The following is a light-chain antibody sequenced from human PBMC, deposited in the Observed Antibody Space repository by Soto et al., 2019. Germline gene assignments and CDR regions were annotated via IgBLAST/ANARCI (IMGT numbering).Light chain of an antibody. CDR1: QSVSNK. CDR2: DTS. Sequence: EIVMTQSPATLSVSPGERATLSCRASQSVSNKLAWYQHKPGQAPRVLIYDTSTRAAGIPARFSGSGSGTDFTLTISSLQSEDFAVYYCQQYNTSRSITFGQGTRLESK. CDR3: QQYNTSRSIT. V-gene: IGKV3-15*01. J-gene: IGKJ5*01.